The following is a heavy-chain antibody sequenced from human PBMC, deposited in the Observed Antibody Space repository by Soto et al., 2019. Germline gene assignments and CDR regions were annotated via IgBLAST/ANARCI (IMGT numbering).Heavy chain of an antibody. J-gene: IGHJ4*02. Sequence: EVQLVESGGGLVKPGGSLRLSCAASGFTFSSYSMNWVRQAPGKGLEWVSSISSSSSYIYYADSVKGRFTISRDNAKNSLYLQMNSLRAEDTAVYYCARGPGLRYYDSSGNFDYWGQGTLVTVSS. CDR3: ARGPGLRYYDSSGNFDY. V-gene: IGHV3-21*01. D-gene: IGHD3-22*01. CDR1: GFTFSSYS. CDR2: ISSSSSYI.